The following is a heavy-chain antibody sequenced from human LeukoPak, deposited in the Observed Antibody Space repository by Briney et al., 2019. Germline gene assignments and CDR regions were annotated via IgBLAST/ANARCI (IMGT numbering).Heavy chain of an antibody. V-gene: IGHV4-59*08. CDR1: GGSIRSYY. D-gene: IGHD2-2*01. J-gene: IGHJ6*02. CDR2: IYYSGST. CDR3: ARLSDIVVVPAAPYHYYYGMDV. Sequence: SETLSLTCTVSGGSIRSYYWSWIRQPPGKGLEWIGYIYYSGSTNYNPSLKSRVTISVDTSKNQFSLKLSSVTAADTAVYYCARLSDIVVVPAAPYHYYYGMDVWGQGSTVTVSS.